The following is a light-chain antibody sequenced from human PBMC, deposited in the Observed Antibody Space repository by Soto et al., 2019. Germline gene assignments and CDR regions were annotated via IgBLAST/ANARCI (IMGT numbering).Light chain of an antibody. CDR2: GAS. Sequence: EVVLTQSPGTLSLSPGERATLSCRASQSVSSTYLAWYQQKPGQAPRLLISGASSRATGIPDRFSGSGSGTDFTLTISRLEPEDFAVYYCQQYSSSPLTSGGGTKVEIK. CDR3: QQYSSSPLT. J-gene: IGKJ4*01. CDR1: QSVSSTY. V-gene: IGKV3-20*01.